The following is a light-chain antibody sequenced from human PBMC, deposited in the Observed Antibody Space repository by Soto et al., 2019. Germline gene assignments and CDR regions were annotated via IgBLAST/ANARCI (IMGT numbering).Light chain of an antibody. CDR3: QVWDSSTHVV. Sequence: SYELTQPLSVSVALGQTARITCGGNNIGSKNVHWYQQKPGQAPVLVIYRDYYRPSGIPERFSGSNSVNTATLSISRAQAGDEADYYCQVWDSSTHVVFGGGTKVTVL. J-gene: IGLJ2*01. V-gene: IGLV3-9*01. CDR2: RDY. CDR1: NIGSKN.